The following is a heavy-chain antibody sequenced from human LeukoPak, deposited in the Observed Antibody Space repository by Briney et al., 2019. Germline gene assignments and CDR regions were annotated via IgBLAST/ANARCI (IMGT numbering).Heavy chain of an antibody. V-gene: IGHV4-38-2*02. CDR3: ARLVPPGWFDP. Sequence: PSETLSLTCNVSGYSISSGYFWGWVRQPPGKGLEWIANIYYSGSTYSNPSLKSRVTISMDTSNNQFSLKLTSVTAADTAVYYCARLVPPGWFDPWGQGTLVTVSS. CDR1: GYSISSGYF. CDR2: IYYSGST. J-gene: IGHJ5*02.